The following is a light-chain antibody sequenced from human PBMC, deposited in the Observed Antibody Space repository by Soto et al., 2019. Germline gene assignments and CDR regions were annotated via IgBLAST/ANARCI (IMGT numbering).Light chain of an antibody. J-gene: IGKJ3*01. CDR1: QTVSITY. CDR3: QQRGNWPAT. V-gene: IGKV3D-20*02. Sequence: VLTQSPGTLSLSPGESATLSCRASQTVSITYLTWYQQKPGQAPRLLIFGASKRATGIPDRFSGSGSGRDFTLTISGLEPEDFAIYYCQQRGNWPATFGPGTKVEIK. CDR2: GAS.